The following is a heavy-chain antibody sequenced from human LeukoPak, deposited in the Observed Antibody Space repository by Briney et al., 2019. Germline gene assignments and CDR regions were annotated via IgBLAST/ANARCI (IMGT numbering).Heavy chain of an antibody. CDR1: GFTFSGSA. Sequence: GGSLRLSCAASGFTFSGSAMHWVRQASGKGLEWVGRIRSKANSYATAYAASVKGRFTISRDDSKNTAYLQMNSLKTEDTAVYYCTRPGYSSGWTGVDYWGQGTLVTVSS. J-gene: IGHJ4*02. CDR3: TRPGYSSGWTGVDY. V-gene: IGHV3-73*01. D-gene: IGHD6-19*01. CDR2: IRSKANSYAT.